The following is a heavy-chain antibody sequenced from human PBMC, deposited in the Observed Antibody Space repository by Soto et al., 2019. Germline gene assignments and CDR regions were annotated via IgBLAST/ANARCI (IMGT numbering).Heavy chain of an antibody. V-gene: IGHV3-9*01. CDR2: ISWNSGSI. D-gene: IGHD2-2*01. CDR3: AKGGQLLTEGGGY. Sequence: EVQLVESGGGLVQPGRSLRLSCAASGFTFDDYAMHWVRQAPGKGLEWVSGISWNSGSIGYADSVKGRFTISRDNVKNSQYLQMNSLRAEDTALYYCAKGGQLLTEGGGYWGQGTLVTVSS. J-gene: IGHJ4*02. CDR1: GFTFDDYA.